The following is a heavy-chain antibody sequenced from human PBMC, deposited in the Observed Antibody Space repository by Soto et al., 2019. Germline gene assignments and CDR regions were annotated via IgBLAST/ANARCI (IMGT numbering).Heavy chain of an antibody. Sequence: SETLSLTCTVSGGSISGHYWSWIRQPPGKGLQYIGYISYSGSTNYNPSLKSRVTISVDTSNNQFSLRLSSVTAADTAVYYCARDVGLQHDTGYYDFWSGKNNWFDPWGQGTLVTVSS. D-gene: IGHD3-3*01. J-gene: IGHJ5*02. CDR1: GGSISGHY. CDR2: ISYSGST. CDR3: ARDVGLQHDTGYYDFWSGKNNWFDP. V-gene: IGHV4-59*11.